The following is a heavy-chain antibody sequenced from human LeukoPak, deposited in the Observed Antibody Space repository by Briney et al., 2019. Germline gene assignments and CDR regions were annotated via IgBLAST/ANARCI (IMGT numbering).Heavy chain of an antibody. D-gene: IGHD1-26*01. CDR1: GFTFSNYA. CDR3: ARGGSYLSAFDI. J-gene: IGHJ3*02. CDR2: ISGSGDST. Sequence: GGSLRLSCAASGFTFSNYAMRWVRQAPGKGLEWVSGISGSGDSTYYADSVKGRFTFSRDNSKNTLYLQMNSLRAEDTAVYYCARGGSYLSAFDIWGQGTMVTVSS. V-gene: IGHV3-23*01.